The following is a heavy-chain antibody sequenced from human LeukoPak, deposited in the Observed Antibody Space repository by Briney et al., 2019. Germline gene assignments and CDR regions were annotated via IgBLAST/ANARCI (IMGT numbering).Heavy chain of an antibody. V-gene: IGHV3-64*01. CDR2: ISSNGGSI. CDR3: FGGSGYNSDY. Sequence: GGSLRLSCAASGFTFSDYAMHWVRQAPGKELEYVSAISSNGGSIHYANSVKGRFTISRDNSKNTLCLQMNSLRAEDTALYSCFGGSGYNSDYWGQGTLVTVSP. D-gene: IGHD3-22*01. CDR1: GFTFSDYA. J-gene: IGHJ4*02.